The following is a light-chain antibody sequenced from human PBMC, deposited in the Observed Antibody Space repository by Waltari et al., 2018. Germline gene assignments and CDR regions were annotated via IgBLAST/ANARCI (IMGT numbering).Light chain of an antibody. V-gene: IGLV2-23*01. Sequence: QSALTQPASVSGSPGQSITISCTGTSSDVGSPNLVSWYQHHPGKAPKLMIYEDTKRPSGVSNRFSSSKSGNTASLTISGLQAEDEADYYCCSYAGSTASILLGGGTKLTVL. CDR2: EDT. CDR1: SSDVGSPNL. CDR3: CSYAGSTASIL. J-gene: IGLJ2*01.